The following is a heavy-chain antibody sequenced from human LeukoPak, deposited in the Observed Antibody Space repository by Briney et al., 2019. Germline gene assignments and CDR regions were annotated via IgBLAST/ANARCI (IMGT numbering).Heavy chain of an antibody. D-gene: IGHD6-19*01. J-gene: IGHJ6*02. CDR1: GYTFTSYY. CDR2: INPSGGST. CDR3: ARGGFTWLVRPTYYYEGMDV. Sequence: ASVKVSCKASGYTFTSYYMHWVRQAPGQGLEWMGIINPSGGSTSYAQKFQGRVTMTTDTSTSTVYMELSSLRSEDTAVYYCARGGFTWLVRPTYYYEGMDVWGQGTTVTVSS. V-gene: IGHV1-46*01.